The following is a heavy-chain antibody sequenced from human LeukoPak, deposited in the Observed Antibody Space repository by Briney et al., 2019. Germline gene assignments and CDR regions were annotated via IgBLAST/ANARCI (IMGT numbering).Heavy chain of an antibody. D-gene: IGHD6-19*01. V-gene: IGHV3-7*04. CDR1: GFTFSSYW. J-gene: IGHJ4*02. Sequence: PGGSLRLSCAASGFTFSSYWMSWVRQAPGKGLEWVANIKQDGSEKYYVDSVKGRFTISRDNAKNSLYLQMNSLRAEDTAVCYCARDRGIAVAGTFWDYWGQGTLVTVSS. CDR2: IKQDGSEK. CDR3: ARDRGIAVAGTFWDY.